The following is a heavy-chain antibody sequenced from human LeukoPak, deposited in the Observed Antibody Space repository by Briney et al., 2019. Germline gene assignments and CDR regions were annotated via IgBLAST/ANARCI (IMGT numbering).Heavy chain of an antibody. CDR3: ARGYFNILSGYYVPH. V-gene: IGHV4-31*03. CDR1: GGSISSGGYY. J-gene: IGHJ4*02. Sequence: SETLSLTCTVSGGSISSGGYYWSWIRQHPGKGREWIGYMYYSGSTSYNPSLKSRVTISVDTSQNQFSLKLSSVTAADTAVYYCARGYFNILSGYYVPHWGQGTLVTVSS. CDR2: MYYSGST. D-gene: IGHD3-9*01.